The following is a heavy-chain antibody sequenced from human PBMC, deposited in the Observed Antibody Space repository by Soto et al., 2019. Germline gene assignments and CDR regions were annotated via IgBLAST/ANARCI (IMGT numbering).Heavy chain of an antibody. CDR1: GGSFSGYY. Sequence: SESLSLTCAVYGGSFSGYYWSWIRQPPGKGLEWIGEINHSGSTNYNPSLKSRVTISVDTSKNQFSLKLSSVTAADTAVYYCARSSIAARRTYDYWGQGTLVTVSS. V-gene: IGHV4-34*01. CDR3: ARSSIAARRTYDY. D-gene: IGHD6-6*01. J-gene: IGHJ4*02. CDR2: INHSGST.